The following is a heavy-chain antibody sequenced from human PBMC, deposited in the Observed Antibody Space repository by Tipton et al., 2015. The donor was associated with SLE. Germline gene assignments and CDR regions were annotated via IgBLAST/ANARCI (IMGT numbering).Heavy chain of an antibody. Sequence: TLSLTCRVSGDSINSKTYYWGWIRQPPGKGLEWIGRIYTSGSTNYNPSLKSRVTISVDTSKNQFSLKLSSVTAADTAVYYCARRLRRGGAFDIWGQGTMVTVSS. CDR3: ARRLRRGGAFDI. CDR2: IYTSGST. J-gene: IGHJ3*02. CDR1: GDSINSKTYY. D-gene: IGHD4-17*01. V-gene: IGHV4-61*02.